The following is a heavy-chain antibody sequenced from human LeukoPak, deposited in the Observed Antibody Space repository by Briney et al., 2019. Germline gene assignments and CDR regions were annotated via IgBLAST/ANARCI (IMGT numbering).Heavy chain of an antibody. CDR3: AKDPRGRIGLFDY. Sequence: GGSLRLSCAASGFTFSSYDMSWVRQAPGKGLEWVSAISGSGGSTYYADSVKGRFTISRDNSKNTLYLQMNSLRAEDTAVYYCAKDPRGRIGLFDYWGQGTLVTVSS. CDR1: GFTFSSYD. V-gene: IGHV3-23*01. J-gene: IGHJ4*02. D-gene: IGHD3-16*01. CDR2: ISGSGGST.